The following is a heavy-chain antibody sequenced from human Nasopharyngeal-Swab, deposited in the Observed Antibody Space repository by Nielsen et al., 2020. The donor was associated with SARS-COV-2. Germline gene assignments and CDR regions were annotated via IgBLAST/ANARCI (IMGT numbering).Heavy chain of an antibody. Sequence: SETLSLTCTVSGGSISSYYWSWIRQPPGKGLEWIGYIYYSGSTNYNPSLKSRVTISVDTSKNQFSLKLSSVTVADTAVYYCARGSGYYDISGYSDYWGQGTLVTVSS. CDR1: GGSISSYY. J-gene: IGHJ4*02. V-gene: IGHV4-59*13. CDR2: IYYSGST. D-gene: IGHD3-22*01. CDR3: ARGSGYYDISGYSDY.